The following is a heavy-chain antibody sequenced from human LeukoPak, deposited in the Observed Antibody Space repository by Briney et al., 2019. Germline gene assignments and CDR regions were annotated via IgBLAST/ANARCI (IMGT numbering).Heavy chain of an antibody. V-gene: IGHV3-7*04. CDR3: ARDLDTRNSYEFAY. J-gene: IGHJ4*02. CDR1: GFTFSSYA. D-gene: IGHD5-18*01. CDR2: IKRNGSEK. Sequence: GGSLRLSCAASGFTFSSYAMIWVRQAPGKGLEGVANIKRNGSEKYYVDSVKGRFTISRDNAKNSLYLQMNSLRAEDTAVYYCARDLDTRNSYEFAYWGQGALVTVSS.